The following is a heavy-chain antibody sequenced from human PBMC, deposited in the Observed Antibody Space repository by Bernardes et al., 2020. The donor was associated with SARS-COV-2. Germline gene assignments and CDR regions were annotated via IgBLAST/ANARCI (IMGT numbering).Heavy chain of an antibody. CDR3: ARGGCSGGSCYYPDNWFDP. J-gene: IGHJ5*02. D-gene: IGHD2-15*01. CDR2: ISPTSGDT. V-gene: IGHV1-2*02. CDR1: GYTFTDYY. Sequence: ASVKVSCKASGYTFTDYYLHWVRQPPGQGLEWMGWISPTSGDTNYAQKFQGRVTVTRDTSISTAYMELRSLRSDDTAVYYCARGGCSGGSCYYPDNWFDPWGQGTLVTVSS.